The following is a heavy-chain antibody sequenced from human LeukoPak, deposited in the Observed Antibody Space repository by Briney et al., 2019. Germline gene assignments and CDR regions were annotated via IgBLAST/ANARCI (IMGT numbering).Heavy chain of an antibody. V-gene: IGHV4-4*07. D-gene: IGHD3-22*01. CDR3: GRGGDSDGYYYRIDF. Sequence: SETLSLTCTVSGGSISRYYWSWIRQPAGKGLEWIGRIYSSGSANYNPSLKSRVTMSVDTSKNQFSLKLSSVTAADTAVYYCGRGGDSDGYYYRIDFWGQGTLVTVSS. CDR1: GGSISRYY. CDR2: IYSSGSA. J-gene: IGHJ4*02.